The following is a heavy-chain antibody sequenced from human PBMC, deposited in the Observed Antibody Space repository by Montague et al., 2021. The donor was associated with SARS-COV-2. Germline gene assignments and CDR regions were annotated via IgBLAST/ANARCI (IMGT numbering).Heavy chain of an antibody. CDR3: ARRGRKLLPVATTIGGFDI. J-gene: IGHJ3*02. CDR1: GASISSSNYY. D-gene: IGHD5-12*01. CDR2: IYDSGST. Sequence: SETLSLTCTVSGASISSSNYYWDWIRQPPGKGLEWIGSIYDSGSTYYNPSLKSRVTISVDTSKNHFSLKLSSVTAADTAVYYCARRGRKLLPVATTIGGFDIWGQGTMATVSS. V-gene: IGHV4-39*02.